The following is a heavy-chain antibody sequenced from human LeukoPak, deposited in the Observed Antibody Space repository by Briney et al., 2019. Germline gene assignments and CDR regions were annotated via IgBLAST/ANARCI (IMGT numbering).Heavy chain of an antibody. J-gene: IGHJ4*02. D-gene: IGHD6-13*01. CDR1: GYTFTGYY. CDR2: INPNSGGT. V-gene: IGHV1-2*02. CDR3: ARRDSYSSSWLGTSAYYFHY. Sequence: GASVKVSCKASGYTFTGYYMHWARQAPGQGLEWMGWINPNSGGTNYAQKFQGRVTMTRDTSINTAYMELSRLRSDDTAVYYCARRDSYSSSWLGTSAYYFHYWGQGTLVTVSS.